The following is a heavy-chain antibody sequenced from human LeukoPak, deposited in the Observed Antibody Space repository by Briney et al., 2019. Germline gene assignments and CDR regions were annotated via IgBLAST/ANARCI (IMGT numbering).Heavy chain of an antibody. V-gene: IGHV3-30-3*01. CDR3: ARDGRRYSSSWYPSGY. D-gene: IGHD6-13*01. J-gene: IGHJ4*02. Sequence: GGSLRLSCAASGFTFSSYAMHWVRQAPGKGLEWVAVISYDGSNKYYADSVKGRFTISRDNSKNTLYLQMNSLRAEDTAVYYCARDGRRYSSSWYPSGYWGQGTLVTVSS. CDR2: ISYDGSNK. CDR1: GFTFSSYA.